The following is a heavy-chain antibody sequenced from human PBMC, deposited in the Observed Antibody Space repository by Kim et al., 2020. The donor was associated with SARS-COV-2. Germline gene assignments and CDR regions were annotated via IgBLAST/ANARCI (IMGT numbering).Heavy chain of an antibody. J-gene: IGHJ4*02. CDR3: ARSYSSGWYGQFDY. Sequence: NPSLKSRVTISVDTSTTQFSLKLSSVTAADTAVYYCARSYSSGWYGQFDYWGQGTLVTVSS. V-gene: IGHV4-4*09. D-gene: IGHD6-19*01.